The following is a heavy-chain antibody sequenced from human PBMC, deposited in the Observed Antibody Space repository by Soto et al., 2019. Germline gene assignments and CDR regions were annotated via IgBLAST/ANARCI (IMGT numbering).Heavy chain of an antibody. J-gene: IGHJ4*02. CDR2: IYPGDSDT. D-gene: IGHD3-3*01. CDR3: ARSDFWSGKFDY. V-gene: IGHV5-51*01. Sequence: GESLKISCRASGYRFSHYWIAWVRHMPGKGLEWMGIIYPGDSDTRYSPSFQGQVTISADTSMYTAYLQWSSLKASDTASYFCARSDFWSGKFDYWGRGTLVTVSS. CDR1: GYRFSHYW.